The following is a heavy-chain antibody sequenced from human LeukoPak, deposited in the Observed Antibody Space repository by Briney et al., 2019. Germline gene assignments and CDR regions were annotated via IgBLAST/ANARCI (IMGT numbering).Heavy chain of an antibody. CDR3: ARLLVATIRVGYMDV. CDR1: GFTFSDYY. Sequence: GGSLRLSCAASGFTFSDYYMSWIRQAPGKGLEWVSYISSSGSTIYYADSVKGRFTISRDNAKNSLYLQMNSLRAEDTAVYYCARLLVATIRVGYMDVWGKGTTVTISS. J-gene: IGHJ6*03. CDR2: ISSSGSTI. D-gene: IGHD5-12*01. V-gene: IGHV3-11*04.